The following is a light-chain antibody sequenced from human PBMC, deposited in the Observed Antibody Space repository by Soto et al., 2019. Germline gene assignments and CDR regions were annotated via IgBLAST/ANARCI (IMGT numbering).Light chain of an antibody. Sequence: EIVSTQSPGTLSLSPGERATLSCRASQSVSSYLAWYQQKPGQAPRLLIYGVSSRATGIPDRFSGSGSGTDFTLTISRLEPEDFAVYSCHQYGSSPQTFGQGTKVDIK. CDR1: QSVSSY. CDR3: HQYGSSPQT. J-gene: IGKJ1*01. V-gene: IGKV3-20*01. CDR2: GVS.